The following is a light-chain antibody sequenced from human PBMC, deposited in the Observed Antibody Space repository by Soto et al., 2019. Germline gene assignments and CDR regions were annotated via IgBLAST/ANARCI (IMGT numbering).Light chain of an antibody. CDR2: EVS. CDR3: SSYAGSNNLG. CDR1: SSDVGGYNY. V-gene: IGLV2-8*01. Sequence: QSALTQPPSATGSPGQSVTISCTGTSSDVGGYNYVSWYQQHPGKAPKLMIYEVSKRPSGVPDRFSGSESGNTASLTVSGLQDEDEADYYCSSYAGSNNLGFGGGTKLTVL. J-gene: IGLJ2*01.